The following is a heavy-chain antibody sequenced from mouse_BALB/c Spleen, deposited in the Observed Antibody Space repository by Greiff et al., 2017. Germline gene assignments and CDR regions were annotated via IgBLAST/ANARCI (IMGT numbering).Heavy chain of an antibody. J-gene: IGHJ2*01. D-gene: IGHD2-2*01. CDR3: ARTNGYGQGFDY. V-gene: IGHV1S41*01. CDR1: GYTFTSYW. CDR2: IAPGSGST. Sequence: DLVKPGASVKLSCKASGYTFTSYWINWIKQRPGQGLEWIGRIAPGSGSTYYNEMFKGKATLTVDTSSSTAYIQLNSLTSEDSAVYFCARTNGYGQGFDYWGQGTTLTVSS.